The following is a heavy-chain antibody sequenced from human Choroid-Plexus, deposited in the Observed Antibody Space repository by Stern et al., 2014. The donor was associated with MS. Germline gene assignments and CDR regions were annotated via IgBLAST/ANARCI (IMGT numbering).Heavy chain of an antibody. V-gene: IGHV3-30*18. CDR1: GFTFGSCA. D-gene: IGHD2/OR15-2a*01. CDR3: AKDRHYLTYFFDH. J-gene: IGHJ5*02. Sequence: VQLVESGGGVVQPGRPLRLSCVASGFTFGSCAMHWVRQAPGKGLGWVAGVSYDGSNKYYADSVKGRFTISRDNSQNTLYMQMSSLRPEDTAVYYCAKDRHYLTYFFDHWGQGSLVTVSS. CDR2: VSYDGSNK.